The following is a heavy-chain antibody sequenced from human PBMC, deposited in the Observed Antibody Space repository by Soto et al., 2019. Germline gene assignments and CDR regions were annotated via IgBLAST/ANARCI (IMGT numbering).Heavy chain of an antibody. CDR1: GFSLSTSGMC. CDR2: IDWDDDK. V-gene: IGHV2-70*11. J-gene: IGHJ4*02. Sequence: SGPTLVNPTQTLTLTCTFSGFSLSTSGMCVSWIRQPPGKALEWPARIDWDDDKYYSTSLKTRLTISKDTSKNQVVLTMTNMDPVDTATYYCARQYYYDSSGYFWAPFDYWGQGTLVTVSS. D-gene: IGHD3-22*01. CDR3: ARQYYYDSSGYFWAPFDY.